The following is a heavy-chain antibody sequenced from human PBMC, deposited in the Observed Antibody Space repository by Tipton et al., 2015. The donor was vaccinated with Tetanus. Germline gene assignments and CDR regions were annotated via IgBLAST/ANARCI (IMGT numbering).Heavy chain of an antibody. J-gene: IGHJ4*02. CDR2: IYYSGST. D-gene: IGHD3-10*01. Sequence: TLSLTCTVSGGSISSYYWSWIRQHPGKGLEWIGYIYYSGSTYYNPSLKSRVTISVDTSKNQFSLKLSSVTAADTAVYYCARTVHYYGSGSYYISWGQGTLVTVSS. V-gene: IGHV4-31*03. CDR1: GGSISSYY. CDR3: ARTVHYYGSGSYYIS.